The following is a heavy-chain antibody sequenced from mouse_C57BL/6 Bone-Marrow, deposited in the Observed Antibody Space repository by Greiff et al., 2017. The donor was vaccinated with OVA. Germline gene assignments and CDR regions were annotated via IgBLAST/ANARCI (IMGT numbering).Heavy chain of an antibody. Sequence: VQLQQSVAELVRPGASVKLSCTASGFNFKNTYMHWVKQRPEQGLEWIGRIDPANGNTKYAPKFQGKATITADTSSNTAYLQLSSLTSEDTAIYYCARVDYWGQGTSVTVSS. CDR2: IDPANGNT. J-gene: IGHJ4*01. V-gene: IGHV14-3*01. CDR3: ARVDY. CDR1: GFNFKNTY.